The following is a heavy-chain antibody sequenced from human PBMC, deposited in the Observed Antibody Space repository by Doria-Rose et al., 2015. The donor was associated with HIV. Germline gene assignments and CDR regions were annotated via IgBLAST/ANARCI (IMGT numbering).Heavy chain of an antibody. CDR3: AKDNAEYAGDY. V-gene: IGHV1-46*01. D-gene: IGHD2-8*01. J-gene: IGHJ4*02. Sequence: EVMGAINRSGDSTMYAQKFQGSVTMTRDTSTSTDYMELSSLRSEDTAVYCCAKDNAEYAGDYWGQGTLVTVSS. CDR2: INRSGDST.